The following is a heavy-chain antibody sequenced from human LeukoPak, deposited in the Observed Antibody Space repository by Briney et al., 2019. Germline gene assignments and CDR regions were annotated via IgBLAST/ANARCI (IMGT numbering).Heavy chain of an antibody. J-gene: IGHJ4*02. CDR2: ISSSGSTI. CDR1: GFTFSSYE. CDR3: ARETNTGYFDY. D-gene: IGHD5-18*01. Sequence: GGSLRLSCAASGFTFSSYEMNWVRQAPGKGLEWVSYISSSGSTIYYADSVKGRFTISRDNAKNSLYLRMNSLRAEDTAVYYCARETNTGYFDYWGQGTLVTVSS. V-gene: IGHV3-48*03.